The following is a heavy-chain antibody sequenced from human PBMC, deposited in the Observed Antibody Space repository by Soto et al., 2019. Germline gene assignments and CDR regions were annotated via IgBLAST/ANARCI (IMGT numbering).Heavy chain of an antibody. CDR2: ISYDATNK. CDR1: GFTFSSYS. D-gene: IGHD6-19*01. Sequence: GGSLRLSCLVSGFTFSSYSMHWARHAPGKGLEWVAVISYDATNKYYADSVKGRFTISRDNSRNTLYLQMNSLRPEDTALYYCARVYSSLDYGIDYWGQGTPVTVS. CDR3: ARVYSSLDYGIDY. V-gene: IGHV3-30*04. J-gene: IGHJ4*02.